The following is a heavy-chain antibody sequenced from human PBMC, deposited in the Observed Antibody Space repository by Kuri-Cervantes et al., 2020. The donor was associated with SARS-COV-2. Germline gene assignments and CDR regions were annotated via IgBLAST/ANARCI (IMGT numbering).Heavy chain of an antibody. CDR3: AQTLIAVAGYFDY. J-gene: IGHJ4*02. D-gene: IGHD6-19*01. V-gene: IGHV3-64*04. CDR2: ISSNGGST. Sequence: GESLKISCSASGFTFSSYAMHWVRQAPGKGLEYVSAISSNGGSTYYADSVKGRFTISRDNSKNTLYLQMNSLRAEDTAVYYCAQTLIAVAGYFDYWGQGALVTVSS. CDR1: GFTFSSYA.